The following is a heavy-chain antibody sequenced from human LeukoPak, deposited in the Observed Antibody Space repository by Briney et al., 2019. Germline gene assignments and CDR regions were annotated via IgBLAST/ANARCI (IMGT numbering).Heavy chain of an antibody. V-gene: IGHV3-23*01. Sequence: PGGSLRLSCAASGFTFSSYAMSWVRQAPGKGLEWVSAISGSGGSTYYADSVKGRFTISRDNSKNTLYLQMNSLRAEDTAVYYCAKGPHYYDSSGSPFDYWGQGTLVTVSS. CDR2: ISGSGGST. J-gene: IGHJ4*02. CDR1: GFTFSSYA. D-gene: IGHD3-22*01. CDR3: AKGPHYYDSSGSPFDY.